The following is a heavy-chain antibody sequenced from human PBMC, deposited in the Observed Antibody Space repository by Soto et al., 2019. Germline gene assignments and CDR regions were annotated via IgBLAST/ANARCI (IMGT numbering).Heavy chain of an antibody. V-gene: IGHV3-15*07. D-gene: IGHD2-21*01. J-gene: IGHJ5*02. CDR2: IKSKIDGGTT. CDR1: DFPFIDAW. Sequence: PAGSLRLSCAASDFPFIDAWMNWVRQAPGKGLEWVGHIKSKIDGGTTDYAAPVKGRFTISRDDSKNTLYLQMNSLKTEDTAVYYCATDPRLMWQHPWGQGTLVTVSS. CDR3: ATDPRLMWQHP.